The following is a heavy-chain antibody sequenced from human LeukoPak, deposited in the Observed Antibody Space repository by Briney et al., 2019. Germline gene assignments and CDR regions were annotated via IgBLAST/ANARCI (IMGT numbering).Heavy chain of an antibody. J-gene: IGHJ4*02. CDR2: SIPIFGTA. V-gene: IGHV1-69*05. D-gene: IGHD3-9*01. CDR3: ARARYYDILTGYYHFDY. CDR1: GGTFSSYV. Sequence: GASVKVSCKASGGTFSSYVISWVRQAPGQGLEWMGGSIPIFGTANYAQKFQGRVTITTDESTSTAYMELSSLRSEDTAVYYCARARYYDILTGYYHFDYWGQGTLVTVSS.